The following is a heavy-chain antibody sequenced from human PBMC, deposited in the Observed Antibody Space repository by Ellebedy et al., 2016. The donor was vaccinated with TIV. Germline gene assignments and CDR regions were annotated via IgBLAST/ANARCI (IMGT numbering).Heavy chain of an antibody. CDR3: AKVPIGYCSSTSCYVRANYYYYGMDV. CDR2: ISGSGGST. V-gene: IGHV3-23*01. Sequence: PGGSLRLSCAASGFTFSSYAMSWVRQAPGKGLEWVSAISGSGGSTYYADSVKGRFTISRDNSKNTLYLQMNSLRAEDTAVYYCAKVPIGYCSSTSCYVRANYYYYGMDVWGQGTTVTVSS. D-gene: IGHD2-2*01. CDR1: GFTFSSYA. J-gene: IGHJ6*02.